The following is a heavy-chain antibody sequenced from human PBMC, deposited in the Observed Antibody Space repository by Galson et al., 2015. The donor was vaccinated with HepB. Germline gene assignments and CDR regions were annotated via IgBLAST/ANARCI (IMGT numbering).Heavy chain of an antibody. CDR3: ARDRGYSYGIFDY. CDR1: GGTFSRYA. V-gene: IGHV1-69*11. J-gene: IGHJ4*02. Sequence: SVKVSCKASGGTFSRYAISWVRQAPGQGLEWMGRIIPILGTANYAQKFQGRVTITADESTSTAYMELSSLRSEDTAVYYCARDRGYSYGIFDYWGQGTLVTVSS. CDR2: IIPILGTA. D-gene: IGHD5-18*01.